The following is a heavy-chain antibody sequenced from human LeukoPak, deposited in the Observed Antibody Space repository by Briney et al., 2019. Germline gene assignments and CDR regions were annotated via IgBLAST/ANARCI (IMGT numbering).Heavy chain of an antibody. V-gene: IGHV3-23*01. CDR3: AKARKVWAVPAATDS. J-gene: IGHJ4*02. D-gene: IGHD2-2*01. Sequence: PGGSLRLSCAASGFTFSSYAMSWVRQAPGKGLEWFSAISGSGGSTYYPDSVKGRSTISRDNSKNTLYLQMNSLRAEDTAVYYCAKARKVWAVPAATDSWGQGTLVTVSS. CDR1: GFTFSSYA. CDR2: ISGSGGST.